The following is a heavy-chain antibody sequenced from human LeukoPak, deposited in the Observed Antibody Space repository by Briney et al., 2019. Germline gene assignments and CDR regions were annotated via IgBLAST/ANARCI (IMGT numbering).Heavy chain of an antibody. CDR2: MNPNSGNT. CDR3: AREFDYYGSGSFDY. D-gene: IGHD3-10*01. Sequence: ASVKVSCKASGYTFTSYDINWVRQATGQGLEWMGWMNPNSGNTGYAQKFQGRVTMTRNTSISTAYMEPSSLRPEDTAVYYCAREFDYYGSGSFDYWGQGTLVTVSS. CDR1: GYTFTSYD. V-gene: IGHV1-8*01. J-gene: IGHJ4*02.